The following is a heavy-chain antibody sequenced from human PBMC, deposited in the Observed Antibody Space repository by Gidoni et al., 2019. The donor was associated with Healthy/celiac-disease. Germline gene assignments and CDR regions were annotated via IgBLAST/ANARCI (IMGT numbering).Heavy chain of an antibody. J-gene: IGHJ4*02. V-gene: IGHV4-34*01. CDR1: GGSFSGYY. D-gene: IGHD3-10*01. CDR2: IKHSGST. Sequence: QVQLQQWGAGLLKPSETLSLTCAVYGGSFSGYYWSWIRQPPGKGLEWIGEIKHSGSTNYNPSLKSRVTISVDTSKNQFSLKLSSVTAADTAVYYCARGRYYYGSGSYIGGDDYWGQGTLVTVSS. CDR3: ARGRYYYGSGSYIGGDDY.